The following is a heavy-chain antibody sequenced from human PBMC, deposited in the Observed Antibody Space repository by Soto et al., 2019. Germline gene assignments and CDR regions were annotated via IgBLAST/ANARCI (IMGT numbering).Heavy chain of an antibody. CDR1: GLTYSKAW. CDR3: ARGGLVVGPYMRL. Sequence: EVQLAESGGGLVHPGESLRLSCEVSGLTYSKAWMHWVRQAPGKGLVWVSSINRDGSATYYADSVKGRVTITRDSAGKILFLQLNGLRGDETAVYYCARGGLVVGPYMRLWGKGTTVTVSP. D-gene: IGHD2-15*01. CDR2: INRDGSAT. V-gene: IGHV3-74*01. J-gene: IGHJ6*04.